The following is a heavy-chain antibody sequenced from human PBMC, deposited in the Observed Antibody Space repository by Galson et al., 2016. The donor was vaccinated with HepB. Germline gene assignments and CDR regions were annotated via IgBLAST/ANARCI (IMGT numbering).Heavy chain of an antibody. CDR3: AHNNGWYGRGYFDY. D-gene: IGHD6-19*01. CDR2: LYSGGDT. Sequence: SLRLSCAASGFTFSNYAMHWVRQAPGKGLEWVSVLYSGGDTFYADSVKGRSSISRDNSKNTLYLQMDSLRAEDTAVYYCAHNNGWYGRGYFDYWGQGTLVTVSS. J-gene: IGHJ4*02. CDR1: GFTFSNYA. V-gene: IGHV3-66*01.